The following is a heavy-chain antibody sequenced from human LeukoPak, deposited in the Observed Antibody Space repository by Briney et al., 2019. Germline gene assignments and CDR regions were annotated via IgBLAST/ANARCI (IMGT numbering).Heavy chain of an antibody. CDR3: AIYHSYGGNSNWHFDL. V-gene: IGHV3-23*01. CDR2: ISGSGGST. Sequence: GGSLRLSCAASGFTFSRYAMSWVRQAPGKGLDCVSAISGSGGSTYYADSVKGRFTISRDNSKDTLHLQLNSLRAEDTAVYYCAIYHSYGGNSNWHFDLWGRGTLVTVSS. D-gene: IGHD4-23*01. CDR1: GFTFSRYA. J-gene: IGHJ2*01.